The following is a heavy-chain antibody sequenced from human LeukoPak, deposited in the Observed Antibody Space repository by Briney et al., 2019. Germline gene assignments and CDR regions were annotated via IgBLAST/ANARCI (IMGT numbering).Heavy chain of an antibody. CDR3: ARRRDLYSGSYYPFDY. J-gene: IGHJ4*02. CDR1: GYSFTSYW. CDR2: IYPVDSDA. Sequence: GESLKISCKGSGYSFTSYWIGWVRQMPGKGLKWMGLIYPVDSDARYSPSFQGQVTISADKSISTAYLQWSSLKASDTAMYYCARRRDLYSGSYYPFDYWGQGTLVTVSS. V-gene: IGHV5-51*01. D-gene: IGHD1-26*01.